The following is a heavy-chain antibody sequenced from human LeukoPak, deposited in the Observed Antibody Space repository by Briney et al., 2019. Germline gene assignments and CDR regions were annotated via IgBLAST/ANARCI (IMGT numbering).Heavy chain of an antibody. CDR2: ISSSSSTI. Sequence: GGSLRLSCAASGFTFSSYSMNWVRQAPGKGLEWVSYISSSSSTIYYADSVKGRFTISRDNAKNSLYLQMNSPRAEDTAVYYCARWTVYYGMDVWGQGTTVTVSS. J-gene: IGHJ6*02. D-gene: IGHD4-11*01. CDR1: GFTFSSYS. V-gene: IGHV3-48*01. CDR3: ARWTVYYGMDV.